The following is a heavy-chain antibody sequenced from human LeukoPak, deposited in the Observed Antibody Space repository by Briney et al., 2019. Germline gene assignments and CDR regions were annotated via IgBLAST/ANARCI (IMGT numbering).Heavy chain of an antibody. V-gene: IGHV4-59*01. CDR1: GGSISSYY. CDR3: GRYIAAAVHFDR. CDR2: IYYSGST. D-gene: IGHD6-13*01. J-gene: IGHJ5*02. Sequence: SETLSLTCTVSGGSISSYYWSWIRQPPGKGLEWIGCIYYSGSTNYNPPLKSRVTILVDKSNNQFSLKLSSVTAADTAVYYFGRYIAAAVHFDRGGQRTPVTVSS.